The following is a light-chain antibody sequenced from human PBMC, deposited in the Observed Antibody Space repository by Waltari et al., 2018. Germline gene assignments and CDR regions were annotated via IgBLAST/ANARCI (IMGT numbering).Light chain of an antibody. Sequence: DIQMTQSPSSLSASVGDRVTITCRASQSISSYLNWYQQKPGKAPNLLIYAASRLQSGVPSRFSGSGSGTDFTLTISSLQPEDFAAYYCQQSYDTPYTVGQGTKLEIK. V-gene: IGKV1-39*01. CDR1: QSISSY. CDR2: AAS. CDR3: QQSYDTPYT. J-gene: IGKJ2*01.